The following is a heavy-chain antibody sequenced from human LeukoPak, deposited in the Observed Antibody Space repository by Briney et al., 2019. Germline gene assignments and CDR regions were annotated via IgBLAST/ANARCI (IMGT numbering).Heavy chain of an antibody. D-gene: IGHD6-19*01. J-gene: IGHJ4*02. CDR1: GFTFSSYG. CDR2: IWYDRSNK. Sequence: GGSLRLSCAASGFTFSSYGMHWVRQAPGKGLEWVAVIWYDRSNKYYADSVKGRFTISRDNSKNTLYLQMNSLRAEDTAVYYCATTVVGHMNDYWGQGTLVTVSS. V-gene: IGHV3-33*01. CDR3: ATTVVGHMNDY.